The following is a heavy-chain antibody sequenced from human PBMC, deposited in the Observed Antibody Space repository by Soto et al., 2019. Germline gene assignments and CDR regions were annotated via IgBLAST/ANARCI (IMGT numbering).Heavy chain of an antibody. D-gene: IGHD3-10*01. CDR2: MNPNSGNT. J-gene: IGHJ6*02. Sequence: ASVKVSCKASGYTFTSYDINWVRQATGQGLEWMGWMNPNSGNTGYAQKFQGRVTMTRNTSISTACMELSSLRSEDTAVYYCARVQAWFGELSPGMDVWGQGTTVTVSS. V-gene: IGHV1-8*01. CDR3: ARVQAWFGELSPGMDV. CDR1: GYTFTSYD.